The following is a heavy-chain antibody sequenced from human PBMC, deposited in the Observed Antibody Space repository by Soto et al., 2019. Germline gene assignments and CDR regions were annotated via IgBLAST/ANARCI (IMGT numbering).Heavy chain of an antibody. CDR2: ISYDGSNK. V-gene: IGHV3-30-3*01. J-gene: IGHJ4*02. CDR3: ARDLAYVDTAMGEPG. D-gene: IGHD5-18*01. Sequence: QVQLVESGGGVVQPGRSLRLSCAASGFTFSSYAIHWVRQSPGKGLEWVAVISYDGSNKYYADSVKGRFTIARDNSKNTLDLQMNSVRAEDTAVYYCARDLAYVDTAMGEPGWGQGPLVTVS. CDR1: GFTFSSYA.